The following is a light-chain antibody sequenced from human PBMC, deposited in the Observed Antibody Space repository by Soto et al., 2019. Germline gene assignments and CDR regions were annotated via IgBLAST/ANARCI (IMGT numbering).Light chain of an antibody. CDR3: QQYNSYSIT. V-gene: IGKV1-5*01. CDR1: QSISSW. Sequence: DIQMTQSPSTLSASVGDSVTITCRASQSISSWLAWYQQKPGKAPKLLIYDASSLESGVPSRFSGSGSGTEFTLTISSLQPDDFATYYCQQYNSYSITFGQGTGLEIK. CDR2: DAS. J-gene: IGKJ5*01.